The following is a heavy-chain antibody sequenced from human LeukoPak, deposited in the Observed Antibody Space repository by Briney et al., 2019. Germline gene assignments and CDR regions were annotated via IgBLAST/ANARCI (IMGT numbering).Heavy chain of an antibody. J-gene: IGHJ6*03. Sequence: ASVKVSCKASGYTFTSYGISWVRQAPGQGLEWMGWISAYNGNTNYAQKLQGRVTMTTDTSTSTAYMELRSLRSDDTAVYYCARVVYFWSGYFSKEPYYYYMDVWGKGTTVTVSS. CDR3: ARVVYFWSGYFSKEPYYYYMDV. CDR1: GYTFTSYG. CDR2: ISAYNGNT. V-gene: IGHV1-18*01. D-gene: IGHD3-3*01.